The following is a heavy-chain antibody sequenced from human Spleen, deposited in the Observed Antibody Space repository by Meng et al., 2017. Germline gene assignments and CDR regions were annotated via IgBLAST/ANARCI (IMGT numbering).Heavy chain of an antibody. D-gene: IGHD6-6*01. J-gene: IGHJ4*02. CDR2: IYYSGST. Sequence: QVHWQQSGPGLVKPSQTLSLTCTVSGGSISSGGYYWTWIRQHPGKGLEWIGYIYYSGSTYYNPSLKSRLTISVDTSQNQFSLNLSPILAADTAVYYCARERRIATRPLDYWGQGTLVTVSS. CDR1: GGSISSGGYY. CDR3: ARERRIATRPLDY. V-gene: IGHV4-31*03.